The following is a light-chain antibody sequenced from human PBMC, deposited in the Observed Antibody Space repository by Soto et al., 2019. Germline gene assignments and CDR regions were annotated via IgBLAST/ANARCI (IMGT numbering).Light chain of an antibody. V-gene: IGLV2-11*01. CDR3: CSYAGSYTRV. CDR2: DVS. Sequence: QSALTQARSVSGSPGQSVTISCTGTSSDVGGYNYVSWYQQHPGKAPKLMIYDVSKRPSGVPDRFSGSKSGNTASLTISGLQAEDEGDYYCCSYAGSYTRVFGGGTKVTVL. CDR1: SSDVGGYNY. J-gene: IGLJ3*02.